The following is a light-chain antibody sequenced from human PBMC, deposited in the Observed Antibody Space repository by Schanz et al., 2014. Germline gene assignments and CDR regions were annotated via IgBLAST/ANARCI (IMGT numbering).Light chain of an antibody. Sequence: EIVMTQSPATLSVSPGERATLSCRASQSVSSYFAWYQHQPGQAPRLLIYGASTRATGIPARFSGSGSGTDFTLTISRLEPEDFAVYYCQQYGSSPLFTFGPGTKVDIK. CDR1: QSVSSY. J-gene: IGKJ3*01. CDR2: GAS. CDR3: QQYGSSPLFT. V-gene: IGKV3-20*01.